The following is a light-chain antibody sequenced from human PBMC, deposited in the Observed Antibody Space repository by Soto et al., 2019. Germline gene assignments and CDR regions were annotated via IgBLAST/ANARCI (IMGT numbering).Light chain of an antibody. Sequence: QLVLTQPASVSGSPGQSITISCTGTSSDVGGYKYVSWYQQHPGKAPKLMIYDVTNRPSGVSNRFSGSKSGNTASLAISGLQAEDEADYYCSSYSSTSTLWVFGGGTKLTVL. CDR1: SSDVGGYKY. V-gene: IGLV2-14*03. J-gene: IGLJ3*02. CDR3: SSYSSTSTLWV. CDR2: DVT.